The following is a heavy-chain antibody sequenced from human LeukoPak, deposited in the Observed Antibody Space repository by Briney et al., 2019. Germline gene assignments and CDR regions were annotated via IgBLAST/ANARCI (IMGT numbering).Heavy chain of an antibody. J-gene: IGHJ5*02. CDR3: ARAIRNFWFDP. CDR2: INHSGSA. D-gene: IGHD4-11*01. V-gene: IGHV4-34*01. Sequence: PSETLSLTCAVYGGSFSGYYWSWIRQPPGKGLEWIGEINHSGSANYTPSLKSRVTISVDTSKNQFSLKLSSVTAADTAVYYCARAIRNFWFDPWGQGTLVTVSS. CDR1: GGSFSGYY.